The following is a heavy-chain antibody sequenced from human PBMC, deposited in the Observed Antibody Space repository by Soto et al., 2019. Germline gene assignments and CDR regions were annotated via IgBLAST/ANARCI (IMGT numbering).Heavy chain of an antibody. Sequence: QVQVVESGGGVVQPGGSLRLSCAASGFSFGSYAMHWVRQAPGKGLEWMAVISYDGYNRYFADSVKGRFTISRDNSKNTLYLQMNSLRAEDTAIYYCARELERLLGYWGQGTLVTVSS. D-gene: IGHD3-3*01. CDR1: GFSFGSYA. V-gene: IGHV3-30-3*01. J-gene: IGHJ4*02. CDR2: ISYDGYNR. CDR3: ARELERLLGY.